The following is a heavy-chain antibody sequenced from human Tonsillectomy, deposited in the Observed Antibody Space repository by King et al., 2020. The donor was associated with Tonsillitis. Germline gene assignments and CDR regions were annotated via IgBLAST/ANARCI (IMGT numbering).Heavy chain of an antibody. Sequence: VQLQESGPGLVKPSGTLSLTCVVSGAFISSSNWWSWVRQPPGKGLEWIGEIYHSGSNYYNPSLKSRVTISVDKSKNQFSLKLRSVTAADTAGYYCAGGESSGYYGSYYFDYWGEGTGVTVPS. CDR3: AGGESSGYYGSYYFDY. CDR2: IYHSGSN. J-gene: IGHJ4*02. CDR1: GAFISSSNW. V-gene: IGHV4-4*02. D-gene: IGHD3-22*01.